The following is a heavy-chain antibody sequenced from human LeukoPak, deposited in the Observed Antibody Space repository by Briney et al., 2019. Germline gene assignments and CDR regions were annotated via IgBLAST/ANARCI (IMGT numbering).Heavy chain of an antibody. V-gene: IGHV3-23*01. CDR3: AKGMRGATLTGWDY. CDR1: GFTFSNYA. J-gene: IGHJ4*02. D-gene: IGHD1-26*01. Sequence: GGSLRLSCAASGFTFSNYAMSWVRQAPGKGLEWVSAISGIGGSTYYADSVKGRFTISRDNSKNTLYLQMNSPRAEDTAVYYCAKGMRGATLTGWDYWGQGTLVTVSS. CDR2: ISGIGGST.